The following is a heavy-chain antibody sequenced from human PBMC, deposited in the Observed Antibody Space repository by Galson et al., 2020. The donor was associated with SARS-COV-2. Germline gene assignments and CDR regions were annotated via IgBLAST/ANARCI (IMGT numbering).Heavy chain of an antibody. D-gene: IGHD3-9*01. Sequence: GGSLRLSCAASGFTFSSYAMSWVRQAPGKGLEWVSAVTGSGGNTYYADSVKGRFTISRDNSKNTLYLQMNSLRADDTAVYYCAQRGCILTGYIAYWGQGTLVTVSS. CDR2: VTGSGGNT. CDR3: AQRGCILTGYIAY. CDR1: GFTFSSYA. V-gene: IGHV3-23*01. J-gene: IGHJ4*02.